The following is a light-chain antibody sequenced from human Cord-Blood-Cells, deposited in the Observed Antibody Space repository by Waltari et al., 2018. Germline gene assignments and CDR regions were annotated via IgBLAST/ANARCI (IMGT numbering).Light chain of an antibody. CDR2: EGS. CDR1: SSDVGRYNL. CDR3: CSYAGSRV. Sequence: QSALTQPASVSGSPGQSITISCTGTSSDVGRYNLVSWYQQHPGKAPKRMIYEGSKRTSGVSNRFSGSKSGNTASLTISGLQAEDEADYYCCSYAGSRVFGGGTKLTVL. J-gene: IGLJ3*02. V-gene: IGLV2-23*01.